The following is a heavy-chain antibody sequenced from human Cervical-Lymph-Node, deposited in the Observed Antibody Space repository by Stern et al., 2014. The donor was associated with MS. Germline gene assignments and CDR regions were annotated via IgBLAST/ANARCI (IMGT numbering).Heavy chain of an antibody. CDR3: AIGYYDTSGYFDY. D-gene: IGHD3-22*01. Sequence: VQLVESGGGWVKSGGSLRLSCTASGFTFSDYYMTWIRQAPGKGLECVSYISSSGTAISYADSVKGRFTIFRDNAKNSLYLQMNSLRVEDTAVYFCAIGYYDTSGYFDYWGQGTLVTVSS. CDR2: ISSSGTAI. J-gene: IGHJ4*02. CDR1: GFTFSDYY. V-gene: IGHV3-11*01.